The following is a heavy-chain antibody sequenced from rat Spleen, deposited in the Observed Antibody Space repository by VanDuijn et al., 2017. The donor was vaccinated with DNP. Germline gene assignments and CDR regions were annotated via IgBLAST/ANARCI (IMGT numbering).Heavy chain of an antibody. Sequence: EVQLVESGGGLVQPGRSLKLSCTASGFTFNGYYMAWVRRAPTKGLEWVSYISYDGGSTYYGDSVKGRFTISRDNAKNTQYLQMDSLRSEDTATYYCARLPITRDYFDYWGQGVMVTVSS. V-gene: IGHV5-20*01. CDR2: ISYDGGST. D-gene: IGHD1-4*01. CDR1: GFTFNGYY. J-gene: IGHJ2*01. CDR3: ARLPITRDYFDY.